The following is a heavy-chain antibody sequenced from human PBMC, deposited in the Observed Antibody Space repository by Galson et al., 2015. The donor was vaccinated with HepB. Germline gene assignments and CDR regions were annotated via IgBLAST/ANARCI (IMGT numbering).Heavy chain of an antibody. CDR2: INHSGST. Sequence: ETLSLTCAVYGGSFSGYYWSWIRQPPGKGLEWIGEINHSGSTNYNPSLKSRVTISVDTSKNQFSLKLSSVTAADTAVYYCARAGYSRAGGDYWGQGTLVTVSS. J-gene: IGHJ4*02. CDR1: GGSFSGYY. CDR3: ARAGYSRAGGDY. D-gene: IGHD6-13*01. V-gene: IGHV4-34*01.